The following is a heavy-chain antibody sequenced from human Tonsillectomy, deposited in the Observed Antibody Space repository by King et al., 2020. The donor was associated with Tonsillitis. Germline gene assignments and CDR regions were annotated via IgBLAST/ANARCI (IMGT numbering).Heavy chain of an antibody. Sequence: RLVQSGAEVKKPGESLKISCKSSGYNFTTHWIGWVRQMPGKGLEWMGSIYPGDSDARHSPSFQGQVTISADKSISTAYLHWSSLKASDTAMYYCARTRAAIFGVVILPDAFDIWGQGTLVTVSS. CDR2: IYPGDSDA. D-gene: IGHD3-3*01. J-gene: IGHJ3*02. CDR1: GYNFTTHW. V-gene: IGHV5-51*03. CDR3: ARTRAAIFGVVILPDAFDI.